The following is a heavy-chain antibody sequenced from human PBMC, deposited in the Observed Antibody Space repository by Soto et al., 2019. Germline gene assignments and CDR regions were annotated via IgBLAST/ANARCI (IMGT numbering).Heavy chain of an antibody. J-gene: IGHJ5*02. Sequence: VQLIQSEAQLKQPGSSMKVSCQTSGYNFEIYSLNWVRQAPGLRPEWLGGVLPLYNKAMYAQQFQGRVTITADSSTKTVSLKMTSLRSDDSAIYFCARDQGRSLLSPWFDIWGQGTPVTVS. CDR2: VLPLYNKA. CDR3: ARDQGRSLLSPWFDI. CDR1: GYNFEIYS. D-gene: IGHD1-26*01. V-gene: IGHV1-69*14.